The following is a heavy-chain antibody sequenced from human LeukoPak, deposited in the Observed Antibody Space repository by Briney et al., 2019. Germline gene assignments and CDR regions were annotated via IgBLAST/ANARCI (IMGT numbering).Heavy chain of an antibody. CDR2: IISNIHGGTT. Sequence: PGGSLKFSCSAFGFPLHKACMILLRQAAGAGLEWVGRIISNIHGGTTDYAAPVKGRFTISRDDSRDTLFLQMNSLKTEDTAVYYCVAIRDSGYWGQGTLVTVSS. CDR3: VAIRDSGY. J-gene: IGHJ4*02. D-gene: IGHD5-24*01. V-gene: IGHV3-15*01. CDR1: GFPLHKAC.